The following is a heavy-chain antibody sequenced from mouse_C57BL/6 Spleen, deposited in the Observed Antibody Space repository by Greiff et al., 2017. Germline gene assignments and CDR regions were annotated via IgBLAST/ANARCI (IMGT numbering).Heavy chain of an antibody. CDR3: ARREGNYGGFAY. Sequence: QVHVKQSGPELVKPGASVKISCKASGYSFTTYYIHWVKQRPGQGLEWIGWFYPCSGNTKSNEKFKGKATLTADTSSSTAYMELSSLTSEDSAVYYCARREGNYGGFAYWGKGTLVTVSA. CDR2: FYPCSGNT. CDR1: GYSFTTYY. J-gene: IGHJ3*01. D-gene: IGHD2-1*01. V-gene: IGHV1-66*01.